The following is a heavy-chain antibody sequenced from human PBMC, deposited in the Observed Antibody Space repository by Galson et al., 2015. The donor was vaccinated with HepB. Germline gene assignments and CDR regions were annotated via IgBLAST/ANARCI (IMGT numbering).Heavy chain of an antibody. V-gene: IGHV4-34*01. CDR1: GGSFSGYY. J-gene: IGHJ4*02. CDR3: ARGPRY. CDR2: INHSGST. Sequence: ETLSLTCAVYGGSFSGYYWSWIRQPPGKGLEWIGEINHSGSTNYNPSLKSRVTISVDTSKNQFSLKLSSVTAADTAVYYCARGPRYWGQGTLVTVSS.